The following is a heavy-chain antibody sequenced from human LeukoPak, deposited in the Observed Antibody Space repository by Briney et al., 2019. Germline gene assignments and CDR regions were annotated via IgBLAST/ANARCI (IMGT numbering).Heavy chain of an antibody. Sequence: GVSLRLSCAASGFIFSSYAMHWVRQAPGKGLEWVAVISYDGSKKYYADSVKGRFTISRDNSKNTLYLQMNSLSAEDTAVYYCARAQGPDYYYYGMDVWGQGTTVTVSS. J-gene: IGHJ6*02. V-gene: IGHV3-30*04. CDR2: ISYDGSKK. CDR1: GFIFSSYA. CDR3: ARAQGPDYYYYGMDV.